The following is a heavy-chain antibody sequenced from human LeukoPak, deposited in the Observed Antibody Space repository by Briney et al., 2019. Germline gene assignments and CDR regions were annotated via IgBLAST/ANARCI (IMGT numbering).Heavy chain of an antibody. J-gene: IGHJ4*02. V-gene: IGHV1-69*01. CDR2: IIPIFGTA. CDR3: ARSLDSSGQYYFDY. D-gene: IGHD3-22*01. CDR1: GGTFSSYA. Sequence: SVKVSCKASGGTFSSYAISWVRQAPGQGLEWMGGIIPIFGTANYAQKFQGRVTITADESTSTAYMELSNLRSEDTAVYYCARSLDSSGQYYFDYWGQGTLVTVSS.